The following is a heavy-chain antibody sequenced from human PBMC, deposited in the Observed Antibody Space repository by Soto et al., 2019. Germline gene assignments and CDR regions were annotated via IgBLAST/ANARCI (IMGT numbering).Heavy chain of an antibody. V-gene: IGHV3-30-3*01. CDR2: ISYDGSNK. Sequence: GGSLRLSCAASGFTFSSYAMHWVRQAPGKGLEWVAVISYDGSNKYYADSVKGRFTISRDNSKNTLYLQMNSLRAEDTAVYYCARDSAYDFWSGLVHWFDPWGQGTLVTVSS. J-gene: IGHJ5*02. D-gene: IGHD3-3*01. CDR1: GFTFSSYA. CDR3: ARDSAYDFWSGLVHWFDP.